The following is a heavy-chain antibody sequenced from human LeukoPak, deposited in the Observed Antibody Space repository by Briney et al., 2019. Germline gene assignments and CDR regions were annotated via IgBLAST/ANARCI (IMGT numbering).Heavy chain of an antibody. CDR2: ISYDGSNK. V-gene: IGHV3-30*03. CDR1: GFTFSSYG. CDR3: AIDLFEYYYDSSGSEFDY. Sequence: GGSLRLSCAASGFTFSSYGMHWVRQAPGKGLEWVAVISYDGSNKYYADSVKGRFTIPRDNSKNTLYLQMNSLRAEDMAVYYCAIDLFEYYYDSSGSEFDYWGQGTLVTVSS. J-gene: IGHJ4*02. D-gene: IGHD3-22*01.